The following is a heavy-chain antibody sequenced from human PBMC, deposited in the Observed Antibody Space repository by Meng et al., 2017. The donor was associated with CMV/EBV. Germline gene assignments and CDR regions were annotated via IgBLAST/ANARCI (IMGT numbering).Heavy chain of an antibody. D-gene: IGHD6-13*01. J-gene: IGHJ5*02. CDR2: IYYSGST. CDR3: ARGLYSSSGTWFDP. CDR1: GGSISSYY. Sequence: SETLSLTCTVSGGSISSYYWSWIRQPPGKGLEWIGYIYYSGSTNYNPSLKSRVTISVDTSKNQFSLKLSSVTAADTAVYYCARGLYSSSGTWFDPWGQGTLVTVSS. V-gene: IGHV4-59*01.